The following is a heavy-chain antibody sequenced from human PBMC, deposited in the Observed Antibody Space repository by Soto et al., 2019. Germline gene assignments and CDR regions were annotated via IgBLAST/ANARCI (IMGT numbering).Heavy chain of an antibody. CDR2: INPNTGGT. J-gene: IGHJ6*02. D-gene: IGHD3-10*01. Sequence: QVQLVQSGSEVKKPGASLKVSCKASGYTFSGYAVHWVRRAPGQGLEWMGRINPNTGGTNYAQKFQGRVNVTRDPSISTSYLELSSLRAEATAVYVCAKSRMAKHYYYINVFYNFYGMDVWGQVTTVTVSS. CDR1: GYTFSGYA. CDR3: AKSRMAKHYYYINVFYNFYGMDV. V-gene: IGHV1-2*06.